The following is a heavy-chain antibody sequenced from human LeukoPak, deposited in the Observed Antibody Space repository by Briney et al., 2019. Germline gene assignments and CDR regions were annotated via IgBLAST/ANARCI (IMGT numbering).Heavy chain of an antibody. CDR2: ISGDADST. Sequence: GSLRLSCAASGFTFSSYAMNWVRQAPGRGLEWVSAISGDADSTYYADSVKGRFTISRDNSKNTLYLQVNSLRADDTAVYYCAKKEGGFDHWGQGALVTVSS. CDR1: GFTFSSYA. D-gene: IGHD1-26*01. J-gene: IGHJ4*02. CDR3: AKKEGGFDH. V-gene: IGHV3-23*01.